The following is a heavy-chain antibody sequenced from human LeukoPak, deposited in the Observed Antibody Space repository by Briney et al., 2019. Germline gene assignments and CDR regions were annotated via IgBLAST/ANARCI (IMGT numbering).Heavy chain of an antibody. CDR3: ARWKRGYSGYDIDY. Sequence: GASVNVSCTASGGTFTIYAISGVRQAPGQGGEWVGGIIPILEIPNYPQNFQVRVTITANKSTSTAYMELSSLRSEDTAVCYCARWKRGYSGYDIDYWGRGTLVTVSS. V-gene: IGHV1-69*10. CDR1: GGTFTIYA. D-gene: IGHD5-12*01. CDR2: IIPILEIP. J-gene: IGHJ4*02.